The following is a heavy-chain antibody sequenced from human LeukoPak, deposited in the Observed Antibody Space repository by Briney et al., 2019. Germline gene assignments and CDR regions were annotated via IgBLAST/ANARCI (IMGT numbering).Heavy chain of an antibody. J-gene: IGHJ3*02. D-gene: IGHD2-21*02. CDR2: VHETGYA. CDR1: GSSFRSGHY. Sequence: SETLSLTCSVSGSSFRSGHYWGWIRQSSGEGLEWIGNVHETGYANYNPSLRSRVTISVDPSKSQFSLRLTSVTAAGTAVYYCARTVVTATIDGFQIWGQGTMVTVSS. V-gene: IGHV4-38-2*02. CDR3: ARTVVTATIDGFQI.